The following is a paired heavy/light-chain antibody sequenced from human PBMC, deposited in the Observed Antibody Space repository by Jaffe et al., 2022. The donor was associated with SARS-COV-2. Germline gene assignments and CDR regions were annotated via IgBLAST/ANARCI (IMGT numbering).Light chain of an antibody. CDR3: MQGTHWPLYT. CDR2: KVS. Sequence: DVVMTQSPLSLPVTLGQPASISCRSSQSLVHGDGNTYLNWFQQRPGQSPRRLIYKVSNRDSGVPDRFSGSGSGTDFTLKISRVEAEDVGVYYCMQGTHWPLYTFGPGTKLEIK. CDR1: QSLVHGDGNTY. V-gene: IGKV2-30*02. J-gene: IGKJ2*01.
Heavy chain of an antibody. Sequence: QVQLVESGGGVVQPGRSLRLSCAASGFTFSSYSMHWVRQAPGKGLEWVAVISYDGSNEFHSDSAKGRFTISRDTSKNMLYLQMNSLRPEDTAMYYCARDENYHDRSSFYGAFDIWGQGTMVTVSS. J-gene: IGHJ3*02. V-gene: IGHV3-30*04. CDR3: ARDENYHDRSSFYGAFDI. CDR1: GFTFSSYS. CDR2: ISYDGSNE. D-gene: IGHD3-22*01.